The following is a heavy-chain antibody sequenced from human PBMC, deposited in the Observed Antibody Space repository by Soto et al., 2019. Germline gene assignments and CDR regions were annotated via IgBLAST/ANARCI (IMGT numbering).Heavy chain of an antibody. CDR3: AREGPKMATIDYFDY. V-gene: IGHV1-69*01. Sequence: QVQLVQSGAEVKKPGSSVKVSCKASGGTFSSYAISWVRQAPGQGLEWLGGIIPIFGTANYAQKFQGRVTITADESTSTADMELSSLRSEDTAVYYCAREGPKMATIDYFDYWGQGTLVTVSS. CDR2: IIPIFGTA. D-gene: IGHD5-12*01. J-gene: IGHJ4*02. CDR1: GGTFSSYA.